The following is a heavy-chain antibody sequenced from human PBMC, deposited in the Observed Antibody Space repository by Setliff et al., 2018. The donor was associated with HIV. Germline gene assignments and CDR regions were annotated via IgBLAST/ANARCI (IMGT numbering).Heavy chain of an antibody. Sequence: SETLSLTCTVSVGSIISSTYFWGWIRQPPGKGLECIGNIYYSGSTSYNPSLKSRVTISVDTSNNQFSLKLSSVTAADTAVYYCARLLVAGMLFDYWGQGTLVTVSS. CDR2: IYYSGST. CDR3: ARLLVAGMLFDY. CDR1: VGSIISSTYF. D-gene: IGHD2-15*01. V-gene: IGHV4-39*01. J-gene: IGHJ4*02.